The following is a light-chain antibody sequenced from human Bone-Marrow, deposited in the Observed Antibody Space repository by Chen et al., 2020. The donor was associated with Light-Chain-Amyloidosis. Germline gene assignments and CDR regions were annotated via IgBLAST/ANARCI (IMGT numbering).Light chain of an antibody. CDR1: QSVRSN. CDR3: QQYINWPLT. V-gene: IGKV3-15*01. J-gene: IGKJ4*01. Sequence: EIVVTQSPATLSVSPGERATLSCWASQSVRSNLAWYQQKPGQAPRLLIYGASTRATNIPARFSGSGSGTDFTLTISSLQSEDFAVYYCQQYINWPLTFGGGTKVEIK. CDR2: GAS.